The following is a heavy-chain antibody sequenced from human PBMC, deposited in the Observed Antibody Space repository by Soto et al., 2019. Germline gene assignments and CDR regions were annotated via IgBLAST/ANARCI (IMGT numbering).Heavy chain of an antibody. V-gene: IGHV3-23*01. CDR2: ISGNGRTT. CDR1: GFTFSIYA. Sequence: GGSLRISCKASGFTFSIYAMTWVRQAPGKGLEWVSAISGNGRTTYHADSVKGRFTISRDNSKNTLYLQMNSLRAEDTAVYYCAKDEMTYFDYWGQGTLVTVSS. J-gene: IGHJ4*02. CDR3: AKDEMTYFDY.